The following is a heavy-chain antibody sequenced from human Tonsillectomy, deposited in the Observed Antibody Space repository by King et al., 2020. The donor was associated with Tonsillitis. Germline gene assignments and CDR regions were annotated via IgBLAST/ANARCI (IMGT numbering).Heavy chain of an antibody. Sequence: QLVQSGGGVVQPGRSLRLSCAASGLTFSSYAMHWVRQAPGKGLEWVAVISYDGSNKYYADSVKGRFTISRDNSKNTLYLQMNSLRAEDTAVYYCARGADVDYWGQGTLVTVSS. V-gene: IGHV3-30-3*01. J-gene: IGHJ4*02. CDR1: GLTFSSYA. CDR3: ARGADVDY. CDR2: ISYDGSNK.